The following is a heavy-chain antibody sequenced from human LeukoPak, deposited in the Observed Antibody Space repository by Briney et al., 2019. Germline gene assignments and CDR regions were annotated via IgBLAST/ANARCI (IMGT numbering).Heavy chain of an antibody. J-gene: IGHJ3*02. Sequence: ASVKVSCKASGYTFTGYYMHWVRQAPGQGLERMGWINPNSGGTNYAQKFQGRVTMTRDTSISTAYMELSRLRSDDTAVYYCARDGYSSGWYDAFDIWGQGTMVTVSS. V-gene: IGHV1-2*02. D-gene: IGHD6-19*01. CDR1: GYTFTGYY. CDR2: INPNSGGT. CDR3: ARDGYSSGWYDAFDI.